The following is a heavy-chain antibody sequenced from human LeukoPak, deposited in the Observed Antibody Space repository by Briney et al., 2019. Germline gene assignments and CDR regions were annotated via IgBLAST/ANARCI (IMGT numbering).Heavy chain of an antibody. J-gene: IGHJ4*02. D-gene: IGHD2-15*01. CDR3: ARDGDWVVGTIDY. V-gene: IGHV3-74*01. CDR1: GFTFSSFW. CDR2: IKSDGSGP. Sequence: GGSLRLSCAASGFTFSSFWMQWVRQAPGKGLVWVSRIKSDGSGPTYADSVQGRFTISRDNAKNTLYLQMNSLRAEDTAVYYCARDGDWVVGTIDYWGQGTLVTVSS.